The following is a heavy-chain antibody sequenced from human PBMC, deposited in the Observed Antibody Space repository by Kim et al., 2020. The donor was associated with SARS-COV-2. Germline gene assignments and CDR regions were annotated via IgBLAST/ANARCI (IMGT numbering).Heavy chain of an antibody. CDR2: IFSGGST. J-gene: IGHJ3*02. V-gene: IGHV3-53*01. CDR3: ARDLRVVENAFDI. Sequence: GVSLRLSCAASGFTVSSNYMSWVRQAPGKGLEWVSVIFSGGSTYYADSVKGRFTISRDNSKNTLYLQMNSLRAEDKAVYYCARDLRVVENAFDIWGQGTMVTVSS. D-gene: IGHD2-15*01. CDR1: GFTVSSNY.